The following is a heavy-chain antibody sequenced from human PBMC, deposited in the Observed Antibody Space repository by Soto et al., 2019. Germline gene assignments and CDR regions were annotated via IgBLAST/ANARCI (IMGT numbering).Heavy chain of an antibody. CDR1: GCTFSSYS. CDR3: ARARVYATGPLDF. CDR2: ISSSDYI. D-gene: IGHD6-13*01. V-gene: IGHV3-21*06. Sequence: PGGSLRLSCAASGCTFSSYSMNWVRQAPGKGLEWVSSISSSDYIYYADSMKGRVTISRDNAKNSLFLDMNSLTGEDTAVYYCARARVYATGPLDFWGQGTLVTVSS. J-gene: IGHJ4*02.